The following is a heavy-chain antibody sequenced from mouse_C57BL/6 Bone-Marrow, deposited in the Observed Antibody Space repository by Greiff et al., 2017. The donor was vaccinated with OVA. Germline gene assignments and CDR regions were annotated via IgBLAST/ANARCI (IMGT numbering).Heavy chain of an antibody. CDR3: ARSYYGSAWFAY. CDR2: IYPRSGNT. D-gene: IGHD1-1*01. V-gene: IGHV1-81*01. Sequence: QVQLQQSGAELARPGASVKLSCKASGYTFTSYGISWVKQGTGQGLEWIGEIYPRSGNTYYNEKFKGKATLTADKSSSTAYMELRSLTSEDSAVYFCARSYYGSAWFAYWGQGTLVTVSA. J-gene: IGHJ3*01. CDR1: GYTFTSYG.